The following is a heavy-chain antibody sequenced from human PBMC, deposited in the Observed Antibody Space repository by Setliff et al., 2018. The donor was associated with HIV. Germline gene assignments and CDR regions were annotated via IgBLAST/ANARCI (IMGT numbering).Heavy chain of an antibody. CDR2: IYTSGST. CDR1: GGSISSGSYY. Sequence: PSETLSLTCTVSGGSISSGSYYWSWIRQPAGKGLEWIGHIYTSGSTNYNPSLKSRVTISVDTSKSQFSLKLSSVTAADTAVYYCARDDDKLFDYWGQGALVTVSS. CDR3: ARDDDKLFDY. V-gene: IGHV4-61*09. J-gene: IGHJ4*02. D-gene: IGHD3-22*01.